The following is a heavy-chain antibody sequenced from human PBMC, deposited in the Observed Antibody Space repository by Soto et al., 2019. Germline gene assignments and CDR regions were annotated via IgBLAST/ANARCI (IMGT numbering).Heavy chain of an antibody. J-gene: IGHJ6*03. D-gene: IGHD2-2*01. CDR2: IYSGGST. CDR3: ARVEGSVVPAARYYYYYYMDV. Sequence: GGSLRLSCAASGFTVSSNYMSWVRQAPGKGLEWVSVIYSGGSTYYADSVKGRFTISRDNFKNTLYLQMNSLRAEDTAVYYCARVEGSVVPAARYYYYYYMDVWGKGTTVTVSS. CDR1: GFTVSSNY. V-gene: IGHV3-66*01.